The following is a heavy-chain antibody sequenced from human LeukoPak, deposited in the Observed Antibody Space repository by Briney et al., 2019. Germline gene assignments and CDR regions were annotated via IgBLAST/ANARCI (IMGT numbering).Heavy chain of an antibody. V-gene: IGHV1-18*01. CDR3: ARGYNNGGYDSDFDY. CDR2: ISAYNGNT. J-gene: IGHJ4*02. Sequence: ASVKVSCKASGYTFTSYGISWVRQAPGQGLEWMGWISAYNGNTNYAQKLQGRVTITRNTSISTAYMELSSLRSEDTAVYYCARGYNNGGYDSDFDYWGQGTLVTVSS. D-gene: IGHD5-12*01. CDR1: GYTFTSYG.